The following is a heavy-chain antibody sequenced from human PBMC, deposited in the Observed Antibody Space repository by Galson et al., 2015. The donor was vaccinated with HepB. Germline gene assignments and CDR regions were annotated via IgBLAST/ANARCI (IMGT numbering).Heavy chain of an antibody. V-gene: IGHV3-73*01. CDR1: GFTFSGSA. D-gene: IGHD4-17*01. Sequence: SLRLSCAASGFTFSGSAMHWVRQASGKGLEWVGRIRSKANSYATAYAASVKGRFTISRDDSKNTAYLQMNSLKTEDTAVYYCTRRLPMTTVDYGMDVWAQGTTVTVSS. CDR2: IRSKANSYAT. CDR3: TRRLPMTTVDYGMDV. J-gene: IGHJ6*02.